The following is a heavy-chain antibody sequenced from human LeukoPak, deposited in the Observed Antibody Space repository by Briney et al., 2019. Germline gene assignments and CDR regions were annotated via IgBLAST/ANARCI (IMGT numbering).Heavy chain of an antibody. CDR3: AKRGGSGLSRQFDY. CDR1: GFTFSSYS. Sequence: GGSLRLSCAASGFTFSSYSMNWVRQAPGKGLEWVTSISGSGATTDYADSVKGRFSISRDNSKNTLYLQMNSLRAEDTALYFCAKRGGSGLSRQFDYWGQGTQVTVSS. J-gene: IGHJ4*02. D-gene: IGHD3-10*01. CDR2: ISGSGATT. V-gene: IGHV3-23*01.